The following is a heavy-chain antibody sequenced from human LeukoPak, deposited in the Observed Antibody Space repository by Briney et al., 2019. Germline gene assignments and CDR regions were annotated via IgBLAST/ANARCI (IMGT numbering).Heavy chain of an antibody. V-gene: IGHV3-33*01. CDR3: ARDDCSTTPCYAY. Sequence: GSLRLSCTTSGFTFTNYGINWVRQAPGKGLEWVAAIWYDGSKTSYTDSVKGRFTVSRDISKNTVHLQMNGLKAEDTAVYYCARDDCSTTPCYAYWGQGTLVTVSS. CDR1: GFTFTNYG. J-gene: IGHJ4*02. D-gene: IGHD2-2*01. CDR2: IWYDGSKT.